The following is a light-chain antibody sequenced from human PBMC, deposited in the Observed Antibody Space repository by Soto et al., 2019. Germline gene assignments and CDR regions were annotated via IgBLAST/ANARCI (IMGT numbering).Light chain of an antibody. CDR2: AAS. CDR3: LQRSIGFT. CDR1: QSISSY. J-gene: IGKJ3*01. V-gene: IGKV1-39*01. Sequence: DIQMTQSPSSLSASVGDRVTITCRASQSISSYLNWYQQKPGKAPKLLTYAASSLQSGVPSRFSGSGSGTDFTLTISSLEPEDFAVYHCLQRSIGFTFGPGTKVDIK.